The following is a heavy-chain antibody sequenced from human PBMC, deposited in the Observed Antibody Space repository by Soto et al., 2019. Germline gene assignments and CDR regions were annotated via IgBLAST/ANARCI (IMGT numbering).Heavy chain of an antibody. CDR3: TGAARPCGNSYFDY. D-gene: IGHD6-6*01. V-gene: IGHV3-23*01. Sequence: EVQLLESGGGVVQPGGSLRLSCAASGFTFSSYAMSWVRQAPGKGLEWVSAISGSGGSTYYADSVKGRFTISRDNSKNTLYLQMNSLRAEDTAVYYCTGAARPCGNSYFDYWGQGPLVTVSS. CDR1: GFTFSSYA. CDR2: ISGSGGST. J-gene: IGHJ4*02.